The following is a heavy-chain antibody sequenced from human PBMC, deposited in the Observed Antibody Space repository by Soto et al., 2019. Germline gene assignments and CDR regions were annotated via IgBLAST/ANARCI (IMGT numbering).Heavy chain of an antibody. CDR3: TYSSRYSAFDF. CDR1: GFSLSSSGVS. V-gene: IGHV2-5*02. CDR2: IYWDDDK. J-gene: IGHJ3*01. Sequence: QITLKETGPMLVKPTQTLTLTCTFSGFSLSSSGVSVGWIRQPPGKALEWLAHIYWDDDKRYSPSLQNRLITTKDTSKNQVILTMTDMDPVDTATFYCTYSSRYSAFDFWGQGTMVGVSS. D-gene: IGHD2-15*01.